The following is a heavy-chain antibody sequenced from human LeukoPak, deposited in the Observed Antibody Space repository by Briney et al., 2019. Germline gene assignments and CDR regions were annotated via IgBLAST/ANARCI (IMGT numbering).Heavy chain of an antibody. J-gene: IGHJ4*02. D-gene: IGHD6-19*01. V-gene: IGHV4-4*02. Sequence: PSETLSLTCAVSGGSISSSNWWSWVRQPPGKGLEWIGEIYHSGSTNYNPPLKSRVTISVDTSKNQFSLRLSSVTAADTAVYYCARQITRGSGWIMRGRYYFDYWGQGTLVTVSS. CDR3: ARQITRGSGWIMRGRYYFDY. CDR1: GGSISSSNW. CDR2: IYHSGST.